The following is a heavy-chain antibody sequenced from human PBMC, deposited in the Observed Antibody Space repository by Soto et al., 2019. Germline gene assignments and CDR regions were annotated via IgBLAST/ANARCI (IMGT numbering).Heavy chain of an antibody. CDR3: VVAIDP. CDR2: IYSGGNA. Sequence: GSLRLSCAASGFTVSNNNMNWVRQAPGKGLEWVSVIYSGGNAYYADSVKGRFTISRDNSKNTLYLQMNNLRAEDTAVYYCVVAIDPWGQGTLVTVSS. J-gene: IGHJ5*02. CDR1: GFTVSNNN. V-gene: IGHV3-53*01.